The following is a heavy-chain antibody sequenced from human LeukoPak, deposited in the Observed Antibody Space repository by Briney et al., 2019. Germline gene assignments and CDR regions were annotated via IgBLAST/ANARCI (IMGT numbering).Heavy chain of an antibody. CDR1: GGTFSSYA. V-gene: IGHV1-69*06. D-gene: IGHD2-2*01. J-gene: IGHJ6*04. Sequence: ASVKVSCKAPGGTFSSYAISWVRQAPGQGLEWMGGIIPIFGTANYAQKFQGRVTITADKSTSTAYMELSSLRSEDTAVYYCARDLGYCSSTSCYHNYYYYYGMDVWGKGTTVTVSS. CDR3: ARDLGYCSSTSCYHNYYYYYGMDV. CDR2: IIPIFGTA.